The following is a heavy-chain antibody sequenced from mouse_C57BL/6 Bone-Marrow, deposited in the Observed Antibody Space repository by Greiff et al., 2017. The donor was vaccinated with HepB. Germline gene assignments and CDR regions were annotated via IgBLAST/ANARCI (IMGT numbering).Heavy chain of an antibody. CDR2: IYPGDGDT. Sequence: VKLMESGAELVKPGASVKISCKASGYAFSSYWMNWVKQRPGKGLEWIGQIYPGDGDTNYNGKFKGKATLTADKSSSTAYMQLSSLTSEDSAVYFCARNGLFAYWGQGTLVTVSA. CDR3: ARNGLFAY. CDR1: GYAFSSYW. J-gene: IGHJ3*01. V-gene: IGHV1-80*01.